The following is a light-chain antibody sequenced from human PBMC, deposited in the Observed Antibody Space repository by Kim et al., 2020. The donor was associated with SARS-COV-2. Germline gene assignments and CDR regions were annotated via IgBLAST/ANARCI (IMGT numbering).Light chain of an antibody. CDR1: QSVSSSY. CDR2: GAS. Sequence: LSPGERATLSCRTSQSVSSSYLAWYQQKPGQAPRLLIYGASSRATGIPDRFSGSGSGTDFTLTISRLEPEDFAVYYCQQYGSSPTFGGGTKVDIK. V-gene: IGKV3-20*01. J-gene: IGKJ4*01. CDR3: QQYGSSPT.